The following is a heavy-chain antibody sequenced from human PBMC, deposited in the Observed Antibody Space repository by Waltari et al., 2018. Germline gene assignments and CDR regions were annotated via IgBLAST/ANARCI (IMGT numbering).Heavy chain of an antibody. V-gene: IGHV3-9*01. CDR3: AKAMRLRGILITSVDF. Sequence: EVQLVESGGGLVQPGGSLRLSCAASGFTFDDFAMHWVRLFAGRGLEWVSAISCKCGTLAYADAVKCRFHMSRDNTKSSLHLQMHSLRTEDTSVYYCAKAMRLRGILITSVDFWGQGIPVTVSS. CDR2: ISCKCGTL. J-gene: IGHJ4*02. D-gene: IGHD3-10*01. CDR1: GFTFDDFA.